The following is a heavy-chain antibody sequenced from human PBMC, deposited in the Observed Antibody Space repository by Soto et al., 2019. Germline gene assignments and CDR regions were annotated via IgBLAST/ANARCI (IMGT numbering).Heavy chain of an antibody. CDR3: ARVGYDFWSGYHHFDY. V-gene: IGHV1-8*01. CDR1: GYTFTSYD. Sequence: ASVKVSCKASGYTFTSYDINWVRQATGQGLEWMGWMNPNSGNTDYAQKFQGRVTMTRNTSISTAYMELSSLRSEDTAVYYCARVGYDFWSGYHHFDYWGQGTLVTVSS. CDR2: MNPNSGNT. J-gene: IGHJ4*02. D-gene: IGHD3-3*01.